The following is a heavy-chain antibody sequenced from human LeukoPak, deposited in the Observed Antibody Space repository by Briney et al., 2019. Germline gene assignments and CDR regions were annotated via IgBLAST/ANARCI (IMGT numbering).Heavy chain of an antibody. V-gene: IGHV4-59*01. CDR2: IYDSGST. CDR3: ARSTGGWSYFDH. J-gene: IGHJ4*02. Sequence: SETLSLTCTVSGGSISSNYWSWIRQPPGKGLEWIGYIYDSGSTNYNPSLNSRATISEDMSKNQFSLKVRSVTAADTAVYYYARSTGGWSYFDHWGQGILVTVSS. D-gene: IGHD6-19*01. CDR1: GGSISSNY.